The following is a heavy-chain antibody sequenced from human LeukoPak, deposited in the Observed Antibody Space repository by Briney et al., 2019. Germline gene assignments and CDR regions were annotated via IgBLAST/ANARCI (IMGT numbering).Heavy chain of an antibody. D-gene: IGHD1-26*01. CDR2: LNPNTGGT. Sequence: ASVKVSCKASGYTFTSYYMHWVRQAPGQGLEWMGRLNPNTGGTIVAQKFQDRVTFTRDTSITTGYMELSSLISDDTAVYYCARVPDIYCPSGSCVDYWGQGTLVTVSS. J-gene: IGHJ4*02. CDR3: ARVPDIYCPSGSCVDY. CDR1: GYTFTSYY. V-gene: IGHV1-2*06.